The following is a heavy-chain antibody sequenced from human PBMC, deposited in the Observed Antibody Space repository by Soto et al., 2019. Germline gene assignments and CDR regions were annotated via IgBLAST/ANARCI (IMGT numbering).Heavy chain of an antibody. J-gene: IGHJ6*03. V-gene: IGHV3-7*01. CDR1: GFTFSSYW. Sequence: GGSLRLSCAASGFTFSSYWMSWVRQAPGKGLEWVANIKQDGSEKYYVDSVKGRFTISRDNAKNSLYLQMNSLRAEDTAVYYCAREKGEFLEWLFYYMDVWGKGTTVTVSS. CDR3: AREKGEFLEWLFYYMDV. D-gene: IGHD3-3*01. CDR2: IKQDGSEK.